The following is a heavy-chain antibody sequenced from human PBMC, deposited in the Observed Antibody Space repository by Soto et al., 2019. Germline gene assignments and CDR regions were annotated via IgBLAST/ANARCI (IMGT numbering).Heavy chain of an antibody. CDR1: GGSFSGYY. V-gene: IGHV4-34*01. CDR2: INHSGST. CDR3: ARGHYSDRFDP. D-gene: IGHD3-10*01. J-gene: IGHJ5*02. Sequence: QVQLQQWGAGLLKPSETLSLTCAVYGGSFSGYYWSWIRQPPGKGLEWIGEINHSGSTNYTPSLKSRVTISVDTSKNQVSLKLSAVTAADTAGYYCARGHYSDRFDPWGQGTLVTDSS.